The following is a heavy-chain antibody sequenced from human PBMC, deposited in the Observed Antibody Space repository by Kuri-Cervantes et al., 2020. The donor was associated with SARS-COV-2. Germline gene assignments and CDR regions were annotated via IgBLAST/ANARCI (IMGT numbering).Heavy chain of an antibody. Sequence: GESLKISCAASGFNFSRTDMHWVRQAPGKGLEWVAVISHDGKNKKCIATGKGRFTISRDNSQNTLYLHMKSLRSEDTAMYYCAKDRVGVHDFWGQGTLVTVSS. D-gene: IGHD2-21*01. V-gene: IGHV3-30*18. CDR3: AKDRVGVHDF. J-gene: IGHJ4*02. CDR2: ISHDGKNK. CDR1: GFNFSRTD.